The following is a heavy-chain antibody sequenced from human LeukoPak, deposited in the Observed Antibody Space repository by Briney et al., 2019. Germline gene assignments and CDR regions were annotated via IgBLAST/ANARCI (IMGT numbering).Heavy chain of an antibody. V-gene: IGHV3-33*01. CDR2: KWYDGSNK. CDR1: GFTFSSYG. J-gene: IGHJ4*02. D-gene: IGHD6-19*01. CDR3: ARDPGVRWLVGFDY. Sequence: GRSLRLSCAASGFTFSSYGMHWVRQAPGKGLEWVAVKWYDGSNKYYADSVKGRFTISRDNSKNTLYLQMDSLRAEDTAVYYCARDPGVRWLVGFDYWGQGTLVTVSS.